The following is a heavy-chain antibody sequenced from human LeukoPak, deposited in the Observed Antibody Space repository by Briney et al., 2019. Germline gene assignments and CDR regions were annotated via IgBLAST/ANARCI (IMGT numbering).Heavy chain of an antibody. CDR2: IIPILGIA. V-gene: IGHV1-69*04. J-gene: IGHJ5*02. CDR3: ATSTFYDFWSGYQPNWFDP. Sequence: GASVKVSCKASGGTFSSYAISWVRQAPGQGLEWMGRIIPILGIANYAQKFQGRVTMTEDTSTDTAYMELSSLRSEDTAVYYCATSTFYDFWSGYQPNWFDPWGQGTLVTVSS. CDR1: GGTFSSYA. D-gene: IGHD3-3*01.